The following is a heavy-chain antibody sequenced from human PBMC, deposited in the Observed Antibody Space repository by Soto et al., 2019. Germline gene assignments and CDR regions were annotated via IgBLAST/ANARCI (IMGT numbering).Heavy chain of an antibody. Sequence: EVQLVESGGGLVQPGGSLRLSCAASGFTFSSSSMNWVRQAPGKGLEWVSFIDTLSSTMYYAGSVRGRFTISSDNVQISLHLQMNSLRAEDTAIYYCTGGGASSGPGYWGQGTLVTVSS. CDR2: IDTLSSTM. D-gene: IGHD3-22*01. CDR1: GFTFSSSS. V-gene: IGHV3-48*01. J-gene: IGHJ4*02. CDR3: TGGGASSGPGY.